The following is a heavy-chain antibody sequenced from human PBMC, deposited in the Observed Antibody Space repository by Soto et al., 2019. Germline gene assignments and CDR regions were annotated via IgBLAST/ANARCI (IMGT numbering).Heavy chain of an antibody. Sequence: GRSLKISCKGSGYSFTSYWISWVRQMPGKGLEWMGRIDPSDSYTNYSPSLQGHVTISADKSISTAYLQWSSLKASDTAMYYCARTPVVPAADPDYYYYGMDVWGQGTTVTVSS. D-gene: IGHD2-2*01. V-gene: IGHV5-10-1*01. CDR1: GYSFTSYW. CDR2: IDPSDSYT. CDR3: ARTPVVPAADPDYYYYGMDV. J-gene: IGHJ6*02.